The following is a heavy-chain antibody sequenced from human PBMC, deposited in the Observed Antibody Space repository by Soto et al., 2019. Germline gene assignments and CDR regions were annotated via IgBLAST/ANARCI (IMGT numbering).Heavy chain of an antibody. V-gene: IGHV3-21*01. CDR2: ISSSSSYI. CDR1: GFTFSSYS. Sequence: PGGSLRLSCAASGFTFSSYSMNWVRQAPGKGLEWVSSISSSSSYIYYADSVKGRFTISRDNAKNSLYLQMNSLRAEDTAVYYCARDLAVYSSSSAYDAFDIWGQGTMVTVSS. J-gene: IGHJ3*02. D-gene: IGHD6-6*01. CDR3: ARDLAVYSSSSAYDAFDI.